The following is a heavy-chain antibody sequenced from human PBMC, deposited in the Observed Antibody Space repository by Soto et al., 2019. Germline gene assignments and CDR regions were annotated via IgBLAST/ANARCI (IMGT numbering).Heavy chain of an antibody. D-gene: IGHD1-26*01. CDR1: GGTFSSYS. V-gene: IGHV1-69*01. CDR2: IIPIFGTA. J-gene: IGHJ4*02. CDR3: ARDGGRHSGGIDY. Sequence: QVQVVQSGAEVKKPGSSVKVSCKASGGTFSSYSINWVRQAPGQGLEWMGEIIPIFGTANYAQKFQGRVTITADESTSTAYMELSSLRSGDTAVYYCARDGGRHSGGIDYWGQGTLVTVSS.